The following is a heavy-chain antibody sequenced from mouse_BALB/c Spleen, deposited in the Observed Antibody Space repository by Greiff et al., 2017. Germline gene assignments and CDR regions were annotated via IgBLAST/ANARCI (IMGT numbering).Heavy chain of an antibody. CDR1: GFTFSSYT. J-gene: IGHJ3*01. Sequence: DVMLVESGGGLVKPGGSLKLSCAASGFTFSSYTMSWVRQTPEKRLEWVATISSGGSYTYYPDSVKGRFTISRDNAKNTLYLQMSSLKSEDTAMYYCTRDLGYYDYAWFAYWGQGTLVTVSA. CDR2: ISSGGSYT. V-gene: IGHV5-6-4*01. D-gene: IGHD2-4*01. CDR3: TRDLGYYDYAWFAY.